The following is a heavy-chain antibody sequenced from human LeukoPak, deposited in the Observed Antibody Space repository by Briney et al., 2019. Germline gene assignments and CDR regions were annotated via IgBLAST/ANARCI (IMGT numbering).Heavy chain of an antibody. J-gene: IGHJ6*02. CDR3: ARVFRITKTTGMDV. Sequence: GGSLRLSCVASGFTFSNYVMHWVRQAPGKGLEWVALISYDGSNENYADSVKGRFTISRDNSKNTLYLQMNSLRAEDTAVYYCARVFRITKTTGMDVWGLGTTVTVSS. CDR1: GFTFSNYV. D-gene: IGHD3-10*01. V-gene: IGHV3-30-3*01. CDR2: ISYDGSNE.